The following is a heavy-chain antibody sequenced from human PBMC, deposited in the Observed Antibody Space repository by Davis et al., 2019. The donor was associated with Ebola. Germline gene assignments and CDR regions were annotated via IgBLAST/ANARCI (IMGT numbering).Heavy chain of an antibody. Sequence: KVSCKGSGYSFTTYWISWVRPMPGKGLEWMGRIDPSDSYTNYSPSFQGHVTISADKSISTAYLQWSSLKASDTAMYYCARHHVRVGAVGYMDVWGKGTTVSVSS. CDR3: ARHHVRVGAVGYMDV. J-gene: IGHJ6*03. CDR1: GYSFTTYW. V-gene: IGHV5-10-1*01. CDR2: IDPSDSYT. D-gene: IGHD1-26*01.